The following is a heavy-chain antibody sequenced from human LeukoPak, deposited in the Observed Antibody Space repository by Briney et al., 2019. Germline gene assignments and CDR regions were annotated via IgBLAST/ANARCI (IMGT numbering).Heavy chain of an antibody. Sequence: PSETLSLTCTVSGGSISSGGYYWSWIRQHPGKGLEWIGYIYYSGGTYYNPSLKSRVTISVDTSKNQFSLKLSSVTAADTAVYYCARDTHSSTLDYWGQGTLVTVSS. CDR1: GGSISSGGYY. V-gene: IGHV4-31*03. CDR3: ARDTHSSTLDY. CDR2: IYYSGGT. D-gene: IGHD6-13*01. J-gene: IGHJ4*02.